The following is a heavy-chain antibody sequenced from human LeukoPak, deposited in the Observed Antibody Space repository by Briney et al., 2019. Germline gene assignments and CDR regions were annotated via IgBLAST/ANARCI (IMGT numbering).Heavy chain of an antibody. CDR1: GFTLSSYA. J-gene: IGHJ4*02. CDR2: ISGSGGST. CDR3: AKDFESGDYFDY. V-gene: IGHV3-23*01. D-gene: IGHD3-10*01. Sequence: GGSLRLSCAASGFTLSSYAMSWVRQAPGKGLEWVSGISGSGGSTYYADSVKGRFIISRDNSKNTLYLQMTSLRAEDTAVYYCAKDFESGDYFDYWGQGTLVTVSS.